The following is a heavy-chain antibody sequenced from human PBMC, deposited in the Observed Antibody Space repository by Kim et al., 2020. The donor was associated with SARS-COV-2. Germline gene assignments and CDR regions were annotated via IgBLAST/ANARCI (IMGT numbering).Heavy chain of an antibody. D-gene: IGHD1-26*01. CDR3: AKEETRGSFPRGGYDY. Sequence: SENGRFTISRDNSKNTLNLPMNSLRAEDTAVYYCAKEETRGSFPRGGYDYWGQGTLVTVSS. V-gene: IGHV3-23*01. J-gene: IGHJ4*02.